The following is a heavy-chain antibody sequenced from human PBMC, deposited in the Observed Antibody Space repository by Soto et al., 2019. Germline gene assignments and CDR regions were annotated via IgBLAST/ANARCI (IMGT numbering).Heavy chain of an antibody. V-gene: IGHV1-3*05. CDR1: GYTFTSYA. J-gene: IGHJ4*02. D-gene: IGHD6-13*01. Sequence: QVQLVQSGAEEKKPGASVKVSCKASGYTFTSYAMHWVRQAPGQRLEWMGWINAGNGNTKYSQKFQGRVTITRDTSASTAYMELSSLRSEDTAVYYCARDRRSSWCGDYWGQGTLVTVSS. CDR3: ARDRRSSWCGDY. CDR2: INAGNGNT.